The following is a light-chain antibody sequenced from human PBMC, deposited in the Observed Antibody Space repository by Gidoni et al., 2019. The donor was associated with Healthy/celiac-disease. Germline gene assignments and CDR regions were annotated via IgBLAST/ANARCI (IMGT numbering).Light chain of an antibody. CDR1: QSISSW. CDR3: QQYNSYPYT. V-gene: IGKV1-5*03. Sequence: EIQMSPSPSTLSASVGDRVTSTCWATQSISSWLAWYQQKPGKAPKLLIYTASSSESGVPSRFSGSGSGNEFTLTISSLQHDDFANYYCQQYNSYPYTFGQGTKLEIK. CDR2: TAS. J-gene: IGKJ2*01.